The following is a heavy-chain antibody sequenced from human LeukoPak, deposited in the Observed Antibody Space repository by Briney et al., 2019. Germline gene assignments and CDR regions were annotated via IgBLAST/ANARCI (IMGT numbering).Heavy chain of an antibody. CDR3: AKDTAPLGATKEFDH. CDR1: GFIFDNFG. V-gene: IGHV3-23*01. CDR2: LSATGGSA. D-gene: IGHD1-26*01. Sequence: GGSLRLSCAASGFIFDNFGMSWVRQAPGKGLEWVSALSATGGSAYYAASAQGRFTTSRDKSKNILYLEMNSLRVDDTAVYYCAKDTAPLGATKEFDHWGQGTLVTVSS. J-gene: IGHJ4*02.